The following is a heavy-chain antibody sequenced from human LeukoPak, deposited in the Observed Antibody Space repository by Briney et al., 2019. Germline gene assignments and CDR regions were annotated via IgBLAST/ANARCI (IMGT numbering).Heavy chain of an antibody. Sequence: PSQTLSLTCTVSGGSISSGDYYWSWIRQPPGKGLEWIGYIYYSGSTYYNPSLKSRVTISVDTSKNQFSLKLSSVTAADTAVYYCARDSITMMVFDIWGQGTMVTVSS. CDR2: IYYSGST. J-gene: IGHJ3*02. V-gene: IGHV4-30-4*01. CDR3: ARDSITMMVFDI. D-gene: IGHD3-22*01. CDR1: GGSISSGDYY.